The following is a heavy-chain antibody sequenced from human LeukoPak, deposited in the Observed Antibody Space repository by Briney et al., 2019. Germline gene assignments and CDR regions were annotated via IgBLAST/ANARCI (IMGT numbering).Heavy chain of an antibody. V-gene: IGHV4-59*01. CDR1: GGSISNYY. Sequence: SETLSLTCSVSGGSISNYYWSWIRQPPGKGLEWIGYTSYSGRTNYNPSLKSRVTISVDTSKSQVSLKVTSVTAADTAVYYCAALYSGYEFDFWGQGILVTVSS. J-gene: IGHJ4*02. CDR2: TSYSGRT. D-gene: IGHD5-12*01. CDR3: AALYSGYEFDF.